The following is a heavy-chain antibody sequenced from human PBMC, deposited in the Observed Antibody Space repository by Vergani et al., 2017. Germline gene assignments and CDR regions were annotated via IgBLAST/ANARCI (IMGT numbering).Heavy chain of an antibody. D-gene: IGHD1-1*01. V-gene: IGHV3-66*02. CDR1: GFTASGNY. Sequence: EVQLVESGGGLVLPGGSLRLSCAASGFTASGNYMSWVRQAPGKGLEWVSIIYSGGSTYYADSVKGRFTISRDNSKNTLYLQMNSLRAEDTAVYYCAREITSARGMDVWGQGTTVTVSS. CDR3: AREITSARGMDV. CDR2: IYSGGST. J-gene: IGHJ6*02.